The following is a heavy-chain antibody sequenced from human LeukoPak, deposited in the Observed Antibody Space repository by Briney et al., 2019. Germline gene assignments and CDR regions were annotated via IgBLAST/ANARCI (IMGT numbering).Heavy chain of an antibody. Sequence: GGSLRLSCAASGFTFSDYYMSWIRQAPGKGLGWVSHISSSSSYTNYADSVKGRFTISRDNAKNSLYLQMNSLRAEDTAVYYCARGSVDCSGGSCYSSHWGQGTLVTVSS. V-gene: IGHV3-11*06. D-gene: IGHD2-15*01. CDR3: ARGSVDCSGGSCYSSH. CDR1: GFTFSDYY. CDR2: ISSSSSYT. J-gene: IGHJ4*02.